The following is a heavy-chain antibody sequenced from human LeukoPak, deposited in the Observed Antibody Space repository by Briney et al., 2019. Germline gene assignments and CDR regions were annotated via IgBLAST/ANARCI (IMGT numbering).Heavy chain of an antibody. J-gene: IGHJ6*02. Sequence: GSVKVSCKASGYTFTSYYMHWVRQAPGQGLEWMGIIIRSGVSTSYAQKFKGRVTMTRDTSTSTVYMELSSLRSEDTAVYYCARDKRDIVVVPAAIPDYGMDVWGQGTTVTVSS. CDR2: IIRSGVST. CDR1: GYTFTSYY. V-gene: IGHV1-46*01. CDR3: ARDKRDIVVVPAAIPDYGMDV. D-gene: IGHD2-2*01.